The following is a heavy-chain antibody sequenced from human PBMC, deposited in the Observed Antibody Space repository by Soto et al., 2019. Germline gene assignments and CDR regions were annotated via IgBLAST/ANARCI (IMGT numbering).Heavy chain of an antibody. J-gene: IGHJ3*02. Sequence: SETLSLTCTVSGGSISSYYWSWIRQPPGKGLEWIGYIYYSGSTNYNPSLKSRVTISVDTSKNQFSLKLSSVTAADTAVYYCAGENGYSSSWHDAFDIWGQGTMVTVS. CDR3: AGENGYSSSWHDAFDI. CDR1: GGSISSYY. CDR2: IYYSGST. V-gene: IGHV4-59*01. D-gene: IGHD6-13*01.